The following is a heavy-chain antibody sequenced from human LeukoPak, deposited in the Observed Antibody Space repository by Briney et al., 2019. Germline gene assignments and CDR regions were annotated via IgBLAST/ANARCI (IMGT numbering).Heavy chain of an antibody. J-gene: IGHJ5*02. Sequence: GGSLRLSCAASGFTFSSYSMNWVRQAPGKGLEWVSYISSSSSTIYYADSVKGRLTISRDNAKNSLYLQMNSLRAEDTAVYYCARVGGYCSSTSCPNNWFDPWGQGTLVTVSS. CDR3: ARVGGYCSSTSCPNNWFDP. V-gene: IGHV3-48*01. CDR1: GFTFSSYS. D-gene: IGHD2-2*01. CDR2: ISSSSSTI.